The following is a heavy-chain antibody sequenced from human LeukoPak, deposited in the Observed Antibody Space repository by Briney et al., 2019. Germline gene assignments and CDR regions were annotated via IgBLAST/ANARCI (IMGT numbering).Heavy chain of an antibody. CDR1: GFTFSSAW. CDR3: STVRI. Sequence: GGSLRLSCAASGFTFSSAWMSWVRQAPGKGLEWVGRIRSKTDGGTTEYAPPVEGRFTISRDDSKDTLYLLMNSLKTEDTAVYYCSTVRIWGQGTLVTVSS. CDR2: IRSKTDGGTT. V-gene: IGHV3-15*01. J-gene: IGHJ4*02. D-gene: IGHD3-3*02.